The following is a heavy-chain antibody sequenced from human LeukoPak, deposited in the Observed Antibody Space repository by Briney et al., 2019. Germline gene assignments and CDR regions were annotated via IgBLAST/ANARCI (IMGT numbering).Heavy chain of an antibody. D-gene: IGHD3-10*01. V-gene: IGHV5-51*01. CDR1: GYSFTSYW. Sequence: KNGESLKISCKGSGYSFTSYWIGWVRQMPGKGLEWMGIIYPGDSDTRYSPSFQGQVTISADKSISTAYLQWSSLKASDTAMYYCARPRGTMVRGVIIFGAFDIWGQGTMVTVSS. J-gene: IGHJ3*02. CDR3: ARPRGTMVRGVIIFGAFDI. CDR2: IYPGDSDT.